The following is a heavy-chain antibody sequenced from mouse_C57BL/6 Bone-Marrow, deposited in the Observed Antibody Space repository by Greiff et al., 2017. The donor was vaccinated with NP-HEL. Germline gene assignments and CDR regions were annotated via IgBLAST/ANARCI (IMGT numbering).Heavy chain of an antibody. CDR3: ARQHYDPAWCAY. J-gene: IGHJ3*01. Sequence: EVKLVESGGDLVKPGGSLKLSCAASGFTFSSYGMSWVRQTPDKRLEWVATISSGGSYTYYPDSVKGRFTISRDNAKNTLYLQMSSLKSEDTAMYYCARQHYDPAWCAYWGQGTLVTVSA. CDR1: GFTFSSYG. CDR2: ISSGGSYT. V-gene: IGHV5-6*02. D-gene: IGHD2-4*01.